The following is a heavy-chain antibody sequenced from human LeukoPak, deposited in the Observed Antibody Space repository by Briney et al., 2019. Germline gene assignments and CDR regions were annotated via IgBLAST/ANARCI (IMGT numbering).Heavy chain of an antibody. Sequence: PGGSLRLSCAASGFTVNSNYMSWVRQAPGKGLEWVSIIYSSGTTYYSYSVKGRFTISRDNSKNTLYLQMNSLRAEDTAVYYCAREVKKGIAAAGSRDYWGQGTLVTVSS. J-gene: IGHJ4*02. CDR1: GFTVNSNY. D-gene: IGHD6-13*01. CDR3: AREVKKGIAAAGSRDY. V-gene: IGHV3-53*01. CDR2: IYSSGTT.